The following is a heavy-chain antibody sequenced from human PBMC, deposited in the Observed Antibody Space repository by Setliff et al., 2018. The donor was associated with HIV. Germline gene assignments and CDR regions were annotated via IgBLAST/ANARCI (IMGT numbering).Heavy chain of an antibody. D-gene: IGHD2-21*02. CDR3: TRHILAYCAGDCYPLDY. Sequence: GESLKISCKGSGYSFTSYWIAWVRQMPGKGLEWMGIIYPGDSHTRYSLSFQGQVTFSADKSISTAYLQWSSLKASDTAIYYCTRHILAYCAGDCYPLDYWGQGTLVTVSS. CDR2: IYPGDSHT. CDR1: GYSFTSYW. V-gene: IGHV5-51*01. J-gene: IGHJ4*02.